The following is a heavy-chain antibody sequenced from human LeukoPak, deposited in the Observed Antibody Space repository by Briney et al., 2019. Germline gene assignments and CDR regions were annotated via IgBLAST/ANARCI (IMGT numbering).Heavy chain of an antibody. D-gene: IGHD3-22*01. Sequence: GGSLRLSCAASGFTFSLYDMHWVRQAPGKGLEWVAVISYDGSNKYYADSVKGRFTISRDNSKNTLYLQMNSLRAEDTAVYYCARERITMIVVTDYYYGMDVWGQGTTVTVSS. CDR1: GFTFSLYD. V-gene: IGHV3-30*19. CDR2: ISYDGSNK. CDR3: ARERITMIVVTDYYYGMDV. J-gene: IGHJ6*02.